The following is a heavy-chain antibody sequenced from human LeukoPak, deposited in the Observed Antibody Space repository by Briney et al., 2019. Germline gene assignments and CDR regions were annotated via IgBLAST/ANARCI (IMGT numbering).Heavy chain of an antibody. D-gene: IGHD2-2*01. Sequence: GGSLRLSCAASGFTFSSYSMNWVRQAPGKGLEWVSYISSSSSTIYYADSVKGRFTISRDNAKNSLYLQMNSLKTEDTAVYYCTRDLGSAIVVVPAAYDYWGQGTLVTVSS. CDR3: TRDLGSAIVVVPAAYDY. J-gene: IGHJ4*02. V-gene: IGHV3-48*04. CDR1: GFTFSSYS. CDR2: ISSSSSTI.